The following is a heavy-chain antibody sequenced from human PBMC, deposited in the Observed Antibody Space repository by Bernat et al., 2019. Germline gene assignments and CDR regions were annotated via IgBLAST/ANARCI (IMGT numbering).Heavy chain of an antibody. Sequence: TASGGSISSSSYYWGWIRQPPGKGLEWIGSIYYSGSTYYNPSLKSRVTISVDTSKNQFSLKLSSVTAADTAMYYCARHFPHRITMVRGVIFAFDIWGQGTMVTVSS. CDR3: ARHFPHRITMVRGVIFAFDI. CDR2: IYYSGST. CDR1: GGSISSSSYY. D-gene: IGHD3-10*01. J-gene: IGHJ3*02. V-gene: IGHV4-39*01.